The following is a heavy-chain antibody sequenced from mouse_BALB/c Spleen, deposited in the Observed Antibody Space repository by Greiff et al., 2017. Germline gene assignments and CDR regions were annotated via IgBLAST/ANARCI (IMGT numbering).Heavy chain of an antibody. CDR2: INPSTGYT. D-gene: IGHD2-4*01. Sequence: VKLVESGAELAKPGASVKMSCKASGYTFTSYWMHWVKQRPGQGLEWIGYINPSTGYTEYNQKFKDKATLTADKSSSTAYMQLSSLTSEDSAVYYCARGDYEMDYWGQGTSVTVSS. V-gene: IGHV1-7*01. CDR3: ARGDYEMDY. CDR1: GYTFTSYW. J-gene: IGHJ4*01.